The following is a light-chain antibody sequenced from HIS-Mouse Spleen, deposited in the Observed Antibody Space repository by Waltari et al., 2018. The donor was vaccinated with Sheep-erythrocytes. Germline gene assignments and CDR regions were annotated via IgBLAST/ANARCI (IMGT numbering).Light chain of an antibody. CDR2: EGS. CDR3: CSYAGSSTFDVV. CDR1: SSDVRSYNL. V-gene: IGLV2-23*03. J-gene: IGLJ2*01. Sequence: QSALTQPASVSGSPGQSITISCTGTSSDVRSYNLVPWYQQHPGKAPKLMIYEGSKRPSGVSNRFSGSKSGNTASLTISGLQAEDEADYYCCSYAGSSTFDVVFGGGTKLTVL.